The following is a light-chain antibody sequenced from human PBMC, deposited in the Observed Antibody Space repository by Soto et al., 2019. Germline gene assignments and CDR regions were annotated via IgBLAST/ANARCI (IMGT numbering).Light chain of an antibody. CDR2: KAS. CDR3: QRYNTYPLT. Sequence: DIQLTQSPSTLSASVGDRVTITCRASQNIDAWLAWYQQKAGKAPKVLIYKASSLESGVPSRFSGSGSGTEFTLTISSLQPDDSATYYCQRYNTYPLTFGGGTKVDIK. J-gene: IGKJ4*01. V-gene: IGKV1-5*03. CDR1: QNIDAW.